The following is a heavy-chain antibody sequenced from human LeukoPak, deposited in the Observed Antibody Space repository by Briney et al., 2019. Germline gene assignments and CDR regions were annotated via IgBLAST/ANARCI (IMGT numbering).Heavy chain of an antibody. CDR1: GFTFSSYW. CDR2: IHLDGSEK. CDR3: AAQWPTVTTEWFDP. Sequence: PGGSLRLSCAASGFTFSSYWMSWVRQAPGKGLEWVANIHLDGSEKYYVDSVKGRFTISRDNSKNTLYLQMNSLRAEDTAVYYCAAQWPTVTTEWFDPWGQGTLVTVSS. J-gene: IGHJ5*02. V-gene: IGHV3-7*03. D-gene: IGHD4-11*01.